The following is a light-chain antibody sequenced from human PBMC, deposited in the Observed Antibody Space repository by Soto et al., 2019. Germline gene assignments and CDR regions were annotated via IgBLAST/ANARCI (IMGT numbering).Light chain of an antibody. V-gene: IGLV1-44*01. J-gene: IGLJ2*01. CDR3: AAWDDSLTGVL. Sequence: QSVLTQPPSASGTPGQRVTISCSGSSSNIGSNTVNWYQQLPGTAPKLLVYSNNQRPSGVPDRFSGSKSGTSASLAISGLQSADEADYYCAAWDDSLTGVLFGGGTKLTVL. CDR2: SNN. CDR1: SSNIGSNT.